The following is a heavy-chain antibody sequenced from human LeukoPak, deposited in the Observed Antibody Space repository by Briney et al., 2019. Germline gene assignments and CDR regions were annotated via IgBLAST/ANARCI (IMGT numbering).Heavy chain of an antibody. CDR1: GFTFDDYT. V-gene: IGHV3-43*01. CDR2: ISWDGGST. J-gene: IGHJ6*03. D-gene: IGHD3-16*01. CDR3: AKDNRNRGYYYMDV. Sequence: PGRSLRLSCAASGFTFDDYTMHWVRQAPGKGLEWVSLISWDGGSTYYADSVKGRFTISRDNSKNSLYLQMNSLRTEDTALYYCAKDNRNRGYYYMDVWGKGTTVTVSS.